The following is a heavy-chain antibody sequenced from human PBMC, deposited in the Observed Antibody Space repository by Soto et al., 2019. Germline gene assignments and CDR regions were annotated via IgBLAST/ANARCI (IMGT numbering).Heavy chain of an antibody. CDR2: ISGSGGST. CDR1: GFTFSSYA. CDR3: AKDSGWVLFLEWLSTYFDY. D-gene: IGHD3-3*01. J-gene: IGHJ4*02. Sequence: GGSLRLSCAASGFTFSSYAMSWVRQAPGKGLEWVSAISGSGGSTYYADSVKGRFTISRDNSKNTLYLQMNSLRAEDTAVYYCAKDSGWVLFLEWLSTYFDYWGQGTLVTVSS. V-gene: IGHV3-23*01.